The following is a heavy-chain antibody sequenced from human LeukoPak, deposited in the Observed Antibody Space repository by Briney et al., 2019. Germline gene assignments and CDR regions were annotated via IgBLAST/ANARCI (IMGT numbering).Heavy chain of an antibody. J-gene: IGHJ2*01. Sequence: SETLSLTCTASAGSISSYYWSWFRQPPAKGLEWIGYIYTTGSTDYNPSLKSPVTISVDTSKNQLSLNLSSVSAAGTAVYYCARRGTIFGPESLWGRGTLVTVSS. CDR1: AGSISSYY. CDR2: IYTTGST. D-gene: IGHD3-3*01. CDR3: ARRGTIFGPESL. V-gene: IGHV4-4*09.